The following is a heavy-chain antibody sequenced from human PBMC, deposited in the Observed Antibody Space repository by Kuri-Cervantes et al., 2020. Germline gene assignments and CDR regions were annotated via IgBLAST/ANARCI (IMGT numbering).Heavy chain of an antibody. V-gene: IGHV4-61*02. CDR1: GGSISSSSYY. D-gene: IGHD3-10*01. Sequence: SETLSLTCTVSGGSISSSSYYWSWIRQPAGKGLEWIGRIYTSGSTNYNPSLKSRVTISVDTSKNQFSLELSSVTAADTAVYYCAGTLRGLARHNAFDIWGQGTMVT. CDR3: AGTLRGLARHNAFDI. CDR2: IYTSGST. J-gene: IGHJ3*02.